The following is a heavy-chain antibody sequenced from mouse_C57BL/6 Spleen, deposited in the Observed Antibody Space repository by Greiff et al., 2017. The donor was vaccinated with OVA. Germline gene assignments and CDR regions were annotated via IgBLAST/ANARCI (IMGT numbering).Heavy chain of an antibody. V-gene: IGHV1-72*01. CDR1: GYTFTSYW. D-gene: IGHD1-1*01. CDR2: IDPNSGGT. Sequence: QVHLKQPGAELVKPGASVKLSCKASGYTFTSYWMHWVKQRPGRGLEWIGRIDPNSGGTKYNEKFKSKATLTVDKPSSTAYMQLSSLTSEDSAVYYGARGGGGFITTVVEGYAVDYWGQGTSVTVSS. J-gene: IGHJ4*01. CDR3: ARGGGGFITTVVEGYAVDY.